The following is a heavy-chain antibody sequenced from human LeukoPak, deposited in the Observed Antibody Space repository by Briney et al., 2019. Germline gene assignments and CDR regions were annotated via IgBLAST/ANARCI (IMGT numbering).Heavy chain of an antibody. CDR1: GGSISSGSYY. Sequence: PSETLSLTCTVSGGSISSGSYYWSWIRQPAGKGLEWIGRIYTSGSTNYNPSLKSRVTISVDTSKNQFSLKLSSVTAADTAVYYCARGNYPCGTGTTVTVSS. CDR2: IYTSGST. J-gene: IGHJ6*04. CDR3: ARGNYP. D-gene: IGHD1-7*01. V-gene: IGHV4-61*02.